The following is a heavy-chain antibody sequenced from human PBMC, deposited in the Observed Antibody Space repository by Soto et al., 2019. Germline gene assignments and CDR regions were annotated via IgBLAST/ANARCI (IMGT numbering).Heavy chain of an antibody. CDR2: INAGNGNT. Sequence: ASLKVSCKASGYTFTSYAMHWVRQAPGQRLEWMGWINAGNGNTKYSQKFQGRVTITRDTSASTAYMELSSLRSEDTAVYYCAKRAPGLYFDYWGQGTLVTVSS. V-gene: IGHV1-3*01. CDR3: AKRAPGLYFDY. D-gene: IGHD6-19*01. CDR1: GYTFTSYA. J-gene: IGHJ4*02.